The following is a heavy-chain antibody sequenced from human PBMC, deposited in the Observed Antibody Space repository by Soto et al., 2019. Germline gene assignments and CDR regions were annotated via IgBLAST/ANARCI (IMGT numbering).Heavy chain of an antibody. J-gene: IGHJ4*02. Sequence: QVQLVQSGAEVKKPGSSVKVSCKASGGTFSRNTFSWVRQAPGQGLEWMGGIIPIFATANYAQKFQGRLSITADESTSTIYMDLSSLRFDDTAIYYCATQFDSDSSGYFYAYWGQGTLVTVSS. CDR1: GGTFSRNT. CDR3: ATQFDSDSSGYFYAY. CDR2: IIPIFATA. D-gene: IGHD3-22*01. V-gene: IGHV1-69*01.